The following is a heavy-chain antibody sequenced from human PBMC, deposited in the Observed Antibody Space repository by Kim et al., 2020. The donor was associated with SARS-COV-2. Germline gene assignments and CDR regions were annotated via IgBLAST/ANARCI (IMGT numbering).Heavy chain of an antibody. CDR3: ASSSMVRGVRIRGYFDY. Sequence: SETLSLTCTVSGGSISSGGYYWSWIRQHPGKGLEWIGYIYYSGSTYYNPSLKSRVTISVDTSKNQFSLKLSSVTAADTAVYYCASSSMVRGVRIRGYFDYWGQGTLVTVSS. V-gene: IGHV4-31*03. J-gene: IGHJ4*02. CDR2: IYYSGST. D-gene: IGHD3-10*01. CDR1: GGSISSGGYY.